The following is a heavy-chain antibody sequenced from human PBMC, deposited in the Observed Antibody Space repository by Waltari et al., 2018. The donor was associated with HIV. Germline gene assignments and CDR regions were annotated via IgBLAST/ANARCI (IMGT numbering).Heavy chain of an antibody. V-gene: IGHV3-15*01. D-gene: IGHD4-17*01. CDR2: IKRKTDGGTT. J-gene: IGHJ4*02. CDR1: GFTFSNAW. CDR3: TTDRYGDYVEGY. Sequence: EVQLVESGGGLVKPGGSLRLSCAASGFTFSNAWMSWVRPAPGKGLGWGGRIKRKTDGGTTDDAAPVKGRFTISRDDSKNTLYLQMNSLKTEDTAVYYCTTDRYGDYVEGYWGQGTLVTVSS.